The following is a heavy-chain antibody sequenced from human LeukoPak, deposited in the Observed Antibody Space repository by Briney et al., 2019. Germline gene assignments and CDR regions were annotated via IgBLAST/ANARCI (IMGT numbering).Heavy chain of an antibody. CDR3: ARNTEQVIDFDY. J-gene: IGHJ4*02. CDR1: EFTLSSSY. CDR2: ISSDGST. Sequence: PGGSLRLSCVASEFTLSSSYMSWVRQAPGKGLEWVSTISSDGSTYYADSVKGRFTISRDNSKNTLYLQMNSLRAEDTAVYYCARNTEQVIDFDYWGQGTLVTVSP. D-gene: IGHD2-21*01. V-gene: IGHV3-66*01.